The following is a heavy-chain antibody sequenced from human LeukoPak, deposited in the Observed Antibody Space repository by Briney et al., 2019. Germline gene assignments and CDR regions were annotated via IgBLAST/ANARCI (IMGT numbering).Heavy chain of an antibody. D-gene: IGHD5-18*01. J-gene: IGHJ4*02. CDR3: ARRGDSYGYSDY. CDR2: IYPGDSDT. V-gene: IGHV5-51*01. CDR1: GYSFTSYW. Sequence: GESMKISCKGPGYSFTSYWIGWVRQMPGKGLEWMGIIYPGDSDTRYSPSFQGQVTISANRSISTAYLQWSSLKASDTAMYYCARRGDSYGYSDYWGQGTLVTVSS.